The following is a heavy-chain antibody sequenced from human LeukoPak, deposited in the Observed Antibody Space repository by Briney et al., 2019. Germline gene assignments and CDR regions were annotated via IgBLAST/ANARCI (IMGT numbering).Heavy chain of an antibody. CDR3: ARDHYDILTGYFTSTYFDY. J-gene: IGHJ4*02. V-gene: IGHV3-48*03. CDR2: ISSSSSTI. CDR1: GFTFSSYE. Sequence: GGSLRLSCAASGFTFSSYEMNWVRQAPGKGLEWVSYISSSSSTIYYADSVKGRFTISRDNAKNSLYLQMNSLRAEDTAVYYCARDHYDILTGYFTSTYFDYWGQGTLVTVSS. D-gene: IGHD3-9*01.